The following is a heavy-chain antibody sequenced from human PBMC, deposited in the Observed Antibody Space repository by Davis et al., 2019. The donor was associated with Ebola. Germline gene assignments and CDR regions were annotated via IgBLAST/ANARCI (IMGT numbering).Heavy chain of an antibody. CDR2: INHSGST. CDR3: ARRDGYSNFDY. CDR1: GGSFSGYY. D-gene: IGHD5-24*01. Sequence: MPSETLSLTCAVYGGSFSGYYWSWIRQPPGKGLEWIGEINHSGSTNYSPSLKSRVSISVDTSKNQFSLKLSSVTAADTAVYHCARRDGYSNFDYWGQGTLVTVSS. V-gene: IGHV4-34*01. J-gene: IGHJ4*02.